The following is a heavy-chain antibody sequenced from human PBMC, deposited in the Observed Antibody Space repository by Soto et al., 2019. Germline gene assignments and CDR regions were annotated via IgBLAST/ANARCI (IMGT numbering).Heavy chain of an antibody. V-gene: IGHV3-23*01. D-gene: IGHD2-8*01. CDR1: GFTFYNYA. CDR3: AKKGLGSLATYCTTGDCHYAFDV. CDR2: ISGGGDGT. Sequence: EVQLLESGGGLVRPGGSLRLSCAASGFTFYNYAMNWVRQAPGKGLEWVSTISGGGDGTYYEDSVKGLFTISRDNSRNTGYLQMNSLRAEDTAVYYCAKKGLGSLATYCTTGDCHYAFDVWGQGTLVTVSS. J-gene: IGHJ3*01.